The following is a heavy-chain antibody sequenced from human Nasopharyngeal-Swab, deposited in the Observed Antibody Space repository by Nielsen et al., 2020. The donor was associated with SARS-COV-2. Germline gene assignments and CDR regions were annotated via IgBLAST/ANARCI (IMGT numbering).Heavy chain of an antibody. D-gene: IGHD6-19*01. J-gene: IGHJ3*02. Sequence: GSLRLSCIVSGGSISSYYWSWIRQLPGKGLEWIGYIYYSGSTNYNPSLKSRVTISVDTSKNQFSLKLSSVTAADTAVYYCARDPSPGIAVAGTGAFDIWGQGTMVTVSS. CDR2: IYYSGST. V-gene: IGHV4-59*01. CDR3: ARDPSPGIAVAGTGAFDI. CDR1: GGSISSYY.